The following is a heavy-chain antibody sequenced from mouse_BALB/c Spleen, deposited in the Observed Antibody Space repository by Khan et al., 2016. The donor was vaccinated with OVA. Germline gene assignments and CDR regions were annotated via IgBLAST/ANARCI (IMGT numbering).Heavy chain of an antibody. CDR1: GFSLTNYG. D-gene: IGHD2-10*01. J-gene: IGHJ4*01. CDR2: IWRDGSA. V-gene: IGHV2-6-1*01. CDR3: ARQPYYHYYIMDY. Sequence: QVQLKQSGPGLVAPSQSLSITCTISGFSLTNYGVHWIRQPPGKGLEWLVVIWRDGSATYNSALKSRLNISKDNSKNQVFLKMNSLQTDDTAMYYCARQPYYHYYIMDYWGQGTSVTVSA.